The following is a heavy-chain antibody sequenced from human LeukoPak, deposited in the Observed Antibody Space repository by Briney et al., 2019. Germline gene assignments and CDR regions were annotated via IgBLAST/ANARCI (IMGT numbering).Heavy chain of an antibody. V-gene: IGHV4-34*01. D-gene: IGHD6-13*01. CDR2: INHSGST. CDR1: GGSFSGYY. CDR3: ASTAQQLVPSPFDY. Sequence: TSSETLSLTCAVYGGSFSGYYWSWIRQPPGKGLEWIGEINHSGSTNYNPSLKSRVTISVDTSKNQFSLKLSSVTAADTAVYYCASTAQQLVPSPFDYWGQGTLVTVSS. J-gene: IGHJ4*02.